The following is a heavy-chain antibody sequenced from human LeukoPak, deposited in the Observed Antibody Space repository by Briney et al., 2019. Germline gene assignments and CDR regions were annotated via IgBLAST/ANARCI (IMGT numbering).Heavy chain of an antibody. CDR3: ARDRMDIVVVPARNTLDY. CDR2: ISAYNGNT. J-gene: IGHJ4*02. D-gene: IGHD2-2*03. V-gene: IGHV1-18*01. Sequence: GASVKVSCKASGYTFTSYGISWVRQAPGQGLEWMGWISAYNGNTHYAQKLQGKVTMTTDTSTSTAYMELRSLRSDDTAVYYCARDRMDIVVVPARNTLDYWGQGTLVTVSS. CDR1: GYTFTSYG.